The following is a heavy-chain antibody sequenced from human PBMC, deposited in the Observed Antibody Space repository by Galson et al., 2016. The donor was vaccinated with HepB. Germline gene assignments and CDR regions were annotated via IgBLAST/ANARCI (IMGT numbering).Heavy chain of an antibody. Sequence: SLRLSCAASGFSISIYSMNWVRQAPGKGLEWVSAIRGSGTGTSYTDSVKGRFTISRDNSKNTLYLQMNSQRAEDAAVYYCANISLVGYNSGWGGSFDIWGQGTMVTVSS. CDR3: ANISLVGYNSGWGGSFDI. J-gene: IGHJ3*02. CDR1: GFSISIYS. CDR2: IRGSGTGT. V-gene: IGHV3-23*01. D-gene: IGHD6-19*01.